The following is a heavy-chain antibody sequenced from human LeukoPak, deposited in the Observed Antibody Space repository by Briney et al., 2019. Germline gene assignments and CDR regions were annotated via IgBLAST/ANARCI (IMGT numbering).Heavy chain of an antibody. Sequence: SETLSLTCTVSDGSISSYYWSWIRQPPGKGLEWIGYIYYSGSTNYNPSLKSRVTISVDTSKNQFSLKLSSVTAADTAVYYCARHGSGWYLGFDPWGQGTLVTVSS. V-gene: IGHV4-59*08. CDR2: IYYSGST. D-gene: IGHD6-19*01. CDR1: DGSISSYY. CDR3: ARHGSGWYLGFDP. J-gene: IGHJ5*02.